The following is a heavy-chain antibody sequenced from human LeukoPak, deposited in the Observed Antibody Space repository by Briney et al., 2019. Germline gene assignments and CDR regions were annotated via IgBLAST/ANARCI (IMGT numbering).Heavy chain of an antibody. CDR3: VRSGSPYNWLDP. D-gene: IGHD2-15*01. J-gene: IGHJ5*02. CDR2: IYPGSSDT. Sequence: GESLKISCKASGYSFTTYWIGWVRQMPGKGLEWMGAIYPGSSDTRYNPSFQGQVTISADNSIDTAYLQWSSLKSSDTAIYYCVRSGSPYNWLDPWGQGTLVSVSS. CDR1: GYSFTTYW. V-gene: IGHV5-51*01.